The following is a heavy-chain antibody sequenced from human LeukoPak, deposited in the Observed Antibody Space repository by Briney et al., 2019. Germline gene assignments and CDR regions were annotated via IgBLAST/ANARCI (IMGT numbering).Heavy chain of an antibody. CDR1: GFTFSSYA. D-gene: IGHD3-22*01. J-gene: IGHJ4*02. CDR3: AKPYDSSGYYLTDY. CDR2: ISGSGGST. V-gene: IGHV3-23*01. Sequence: GGSLRLSCAASGFTFSSYAMSWVRQAPGKGLEWVSAISGSGGSTYYADSVKGRFTISRDNSKNTLYLQMNSLRAEDTAVYYCAKPYDSSGYYLTDYWGQGTLVTVSS.